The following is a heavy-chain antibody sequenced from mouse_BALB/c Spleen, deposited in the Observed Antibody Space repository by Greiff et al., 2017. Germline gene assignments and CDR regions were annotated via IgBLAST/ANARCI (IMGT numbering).Heavy chain of an antibody. CDR2: ISSGGST. CDR1: GFTFSSYA. CDR3: AREYGNSFAY. J-gene: IGHJ3*01. V-gene: IGHV5-6-5*01. D-gene: IGHD2-10*02. Sequence: EVKLMESGGGLVKPGGSLKLSCAASGFTFSSYAMSWVRQTPEKRLEWVASISSGGSTYYPDSVKGRFTISRDNARNILYLQMSSLRSEDTAMYYCAREYGNSFAYWGQGTLVTVSA.